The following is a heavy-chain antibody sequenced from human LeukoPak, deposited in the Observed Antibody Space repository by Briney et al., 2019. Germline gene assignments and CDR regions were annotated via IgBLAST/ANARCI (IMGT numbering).Heavy chain of an antibody. V-gene: IGHV3-74*01. D-gene: IGHD5-18*01. CDR3: ARAGVYSYAYVDY. J-gene: IGHJ4*02. CDR2: ISSDGSGT. Sequence: GGSLRLSCAASGFTLSSYWMHWVRQAPGKGLVWVSRISSDGSGTSYADSVKGRFTISRDNAQSPLYLQMNSLRAEDTAVYYCARAGVYSYAYVDYWGQGTLVTVSS. CDR1: GFTLSSYW.